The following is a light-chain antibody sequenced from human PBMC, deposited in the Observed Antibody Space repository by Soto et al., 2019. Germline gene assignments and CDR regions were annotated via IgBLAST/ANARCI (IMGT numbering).Light chain of an antibody. Sequence: DIQMTQSPSSLSASVGDRVTITCRASQGINNDLGWFQHKPGTAPKRLIYSASRLQSGVPQRFSGSGSGTEFNLTISSVQPEDFATYYCLQHKNYPRYTFGQGTKLEIK. CDR3: LQHKNYPRYT. CDR1: QGINND. J-gene: IGKJ2*01. V-gene: IGKV1-17*01. CDR2: SAS.